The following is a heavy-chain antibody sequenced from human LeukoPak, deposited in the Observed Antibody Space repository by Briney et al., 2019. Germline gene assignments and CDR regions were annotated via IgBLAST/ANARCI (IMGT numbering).Heavy chain of an antibody. Sequence: ASVKVSCKASGYAFTGYYMHWVRQAPGQGLEWMGWINPNSGGTNYAQKFQGRVTMTRDTSISTAYMEPSGLRSDDTALYYCARGGYSYGYIWGQGTLVTVSS. CDR2: INPNSGGT. J-gene: IGHJ4*02. CDR3: ARGGYSYGYI. V-gene: IGHV1-2*02. CDR1: GYAFTGYY. D-gene: IGHD5-18*01.